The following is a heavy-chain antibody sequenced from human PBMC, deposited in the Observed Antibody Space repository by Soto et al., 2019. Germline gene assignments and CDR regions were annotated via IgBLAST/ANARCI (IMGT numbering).Heavy chain of an antibody. CDR1: GYTFTSYG. Sequence: QVQLVQSGAEVKKPGASVKVSCKASGYTFTSYGISWVRQAPGQGLEWMGWISAYNGNTNYAQKLQGRVTMTTDTSTSTDYMELRSLRSDDTAVYYCARGYYYGSGSYLYYYYYMDVWGKGTTVTVSS. D-gene: IGHD3-10*01. CDR2: ISAYNGNT. CDR3: ARGYYYGSGSYLYYYYYMDV. J-gene: IGHJ6*03. V-gene: IGHV1-18*01.